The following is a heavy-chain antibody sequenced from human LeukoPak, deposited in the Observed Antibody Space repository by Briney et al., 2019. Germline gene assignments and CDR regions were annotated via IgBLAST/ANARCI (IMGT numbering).Heavy chain of an antibody. J-gene: IGHJ3*02. CDR1: GGSISSYY. Sequence: SETLSLTCTVSGGSISSYYWSWIRQPPGKGLEWIGYIYYSGSTNYNPSLKSRVTISVDTSKNQFSLKLSSVTAADTAVYYCARDLAVAGTSAFDIWGQGTMATVSS. V-gene: IGHV4-59*01. D-gene: IGHD6-19*01. CDR3: ARDLAVAGTSAFDI. CDR2: IYYSGST.